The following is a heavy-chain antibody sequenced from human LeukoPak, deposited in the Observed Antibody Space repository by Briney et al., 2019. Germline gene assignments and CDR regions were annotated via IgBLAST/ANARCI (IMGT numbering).Heavy chain of an antibody. CDR2: VYRSGIT. J-gene: IGHJ4*02. D-gene: IGHD7-27*01. Sequence: SETLSLTCVVSSYSISTGYHWGWIRQPPGEGLEWIGVVYRSGITYYNPSLKSRVTISVDTSKNQISLNVRSVTAADTAVYYCARENWVSDYWGQGILVTVSS. CDR1: SYSISTGYH. CDR3: ARENWVSDY. V-gene: IGHV4-38-2*02.